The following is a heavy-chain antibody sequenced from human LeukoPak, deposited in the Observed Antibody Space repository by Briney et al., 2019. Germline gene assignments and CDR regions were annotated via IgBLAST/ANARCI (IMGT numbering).Heavy chain of an antibody. Sequence: SETLSLTCTVSGGSISSYFWSWIRQPPGKGLEWIGYIYYSGSTNYNPSLKSRVTISVDTSKNQFSLKLSSVTAADTAVCYCARARTRTFYFDYWGQGTLVTVSS. CDR3: ARARTRTFYFDY. V-gene: IGHV4-59*01. CDR2: IYYSGST. D-gene: IGHD1-1*01. J-gene: IGHJ4*02. CDR1: GGSISSYF.